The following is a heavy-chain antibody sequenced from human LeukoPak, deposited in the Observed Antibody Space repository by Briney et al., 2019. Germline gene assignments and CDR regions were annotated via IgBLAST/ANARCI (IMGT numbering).Heavy chain of an antibody. J-gene: IGHJ6*03. CDR1: GYTFTSYD. V-gene: IGHV1-8*01. Sequence: ASVKVSCKASGYTFTSYDINWVRQATGQGLEWMGWMNPNSGNTGYAQKFQGRVTMTRNTSISTAYMELSSLRSEDTAVYYCARGSSGDGYNYYYYYYMDVWGKGTTATVSS. CDR3: ARGSSGDGYNYYYYYYMDV. CDR2: MNPNSGNT. D-gene: IGHD5-24*01.